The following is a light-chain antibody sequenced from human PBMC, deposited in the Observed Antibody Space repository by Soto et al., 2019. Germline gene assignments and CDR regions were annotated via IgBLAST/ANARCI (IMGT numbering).Light chain of an antibody. J-gene: IGKJ4*01. Sequence: DIQMTQSPSTLSASVGDRVTITCRASQSISSWLAWYQQKPGKAPKLLIYDASSLESGVPSRFSGSGSGTEFTLTISSLQPDDFATYYCQQYNSSPLTFGGGSKVEIK. CDR2: DAS. CDR3: QQYNSSPLT. CDR1: QSISSW. V-gene: IGKV1-5*01.